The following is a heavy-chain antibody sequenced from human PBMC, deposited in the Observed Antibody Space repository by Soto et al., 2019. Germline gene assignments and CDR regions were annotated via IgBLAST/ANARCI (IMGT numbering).Heavy chain of an antibody. Sequence: GESLKISCKASGYSFTNYWIGWVRQMPGKGLEWMGIIYPGDSDTRYSPSFQGQVTISADKSISTAYLQWSSLKASDTAMYYCARRLGSSWYLVDPWGQGTLVTVSS. D-gene: IGHD6-13*01. J-gene: IGHJ5*02. CDR1: GYSFTNYW. CDR3: ARRLGSSWYLVDP. CDR2: IYPGDSDT. V-gene: IGHV5-51*01.